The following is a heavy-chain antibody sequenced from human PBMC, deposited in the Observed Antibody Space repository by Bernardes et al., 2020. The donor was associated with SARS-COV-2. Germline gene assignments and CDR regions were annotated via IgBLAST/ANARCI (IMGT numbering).Heavy chain of an antibody. CDR3: ARVRAAGTRSLWAYYYYNGMDV. CDR1: GESFSGYY. J-gene: IGHJ6*02. V-gene: IGHV4-34*01. Sequence: SETLSLTCGVYGESFSGYYWSWIRQSPGKGLEWIGEINHSGSTYYNLSLKSRVTISIDTSKNHFSLRLSSVTAADTAVYYCARVRAAGTRSLWAYYYYNGMDVWGQGTTVTVSS. D-gene: IGHD6-13*01. CDR2: INHSGST.